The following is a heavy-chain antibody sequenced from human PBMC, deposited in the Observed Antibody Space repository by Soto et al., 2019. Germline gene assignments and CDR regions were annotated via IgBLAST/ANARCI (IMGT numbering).Heavy chain of an antibody. CDR3: ARGRSAAGTGWFDP. CDR2: MNPNSGNT. J-gene: IGHJ5*02. V-gene: IGHV1-8*01. Sequence: QVQLVQSGAEVKKPGASVKVSCKASGYTFTSYDINWVRQATGQGLEWMGWMNPNSGNTDYAQKFQGRVTMTRNTSISTAYMELSSLRPEDTAVYYCARGRSAAGTGWFDPWGQGTLVTVSS. CDR1: GYTFTSYD. D-gene: IGHD6-13*01.